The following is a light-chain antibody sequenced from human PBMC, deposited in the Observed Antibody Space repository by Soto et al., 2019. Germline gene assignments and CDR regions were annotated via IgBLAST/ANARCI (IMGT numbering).Light chain of an antibody. CDR3: QQYGSSGT. CDR2: GAS. Sequence: EIVLTLSPATLSLSKGERATLSFRASQSVSSNLAWYQQKPGQAPRLLIYGASNRATGIPDRFSGSGSGTDFTLTISRLEPEDFAVYYCQQYGSSGTFGQGTKVDIK. V-gene: IGKV3-20*01. J-gene: IGKJ1*01. CDR1: QSVSSN.